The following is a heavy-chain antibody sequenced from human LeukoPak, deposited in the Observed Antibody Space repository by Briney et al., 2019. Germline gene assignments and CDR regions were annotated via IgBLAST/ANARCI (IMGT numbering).Heavy chain of an antibody. D-gene: IGHD6-25*01. V-gene: IGHV4-59*08. Sequence: SETLSLTCTVSSASISSYYWSWVRQPPGKGLEWVGYVSYSGSTNYGPSLKSRVTISLDTSKNQFSLNLRSVTAADTAVYYCARHGSGDGSGYLDAFDIWGQGTMVTVSS. J-gene: IGHJ3*02. CDR3: ARHGSGDGSGYLDAFDI. CDR1: SASISSYY. CDR2: VSYSGST.